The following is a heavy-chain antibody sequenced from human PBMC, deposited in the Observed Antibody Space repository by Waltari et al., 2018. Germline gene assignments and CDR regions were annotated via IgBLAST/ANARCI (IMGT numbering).Heavy chain of an antibody. V-gene: IGHV4-38-2*01. D-gene: IGHD6-19*01. CDR2: IYPSGGT. J-gene: IGHJ4*02. CDR3: ARNGYSSGLHDY. CDR1: GYSISSGYY. Sequence: QVQLQESGPGLVKPSETLSLTCAVSGYSISSGYYWGWIRQPPGKGLEWIGSIYPSGGTFYNPSPESRVTLPVGPAKNPFSLKLSSVTAAGTAVYYWARNGYSSGLHDYWGQGTLVTVSS.